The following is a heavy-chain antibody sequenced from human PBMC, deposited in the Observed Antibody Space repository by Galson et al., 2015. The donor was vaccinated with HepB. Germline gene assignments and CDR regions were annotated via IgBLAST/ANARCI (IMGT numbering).Heavy chain of an antibody. CDR1: GGTFTTYT. CDR3: ARDYGSGSYLYNWFDP. CDR2: IIPFLGTA. V-gene: IGHV1-69*08. D-gene: IGHD3-10*01. J-gene: IGHJ5*02. Sequence: SVKVSCKASGGTFTTYTISWVRQAPGQGLEWMGRIIPFLGTANYPQNFQGRVTITADKSTSTAYMELSSLTSEDTAVYYCARDYGSGSYLYNWFDPGAREPWSPSRQ.